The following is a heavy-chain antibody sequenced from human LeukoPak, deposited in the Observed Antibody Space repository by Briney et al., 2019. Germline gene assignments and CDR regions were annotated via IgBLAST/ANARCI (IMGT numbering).Heavy chain of an antibody. CDR3: AKRGIVIRAVIIVGFHKEAYYFDD. V-gene: IGHV3-23*01. J-gene: IGHJ4*02. Sequence: GGSLRLSCAVSGITLSNYGMSRVRQAPGKGLEWVAGISGSAGGTIYAASVKGRFTISRDNPKNTLYLQMNSLRAEDTAVYLCAKRGIVIRAVIIVGFHKEAYYFDDWGQGALVTVSS. D-gene: IGHD3-10*01. CDR1: GITLSNYG. CDR2: ISGSAGGT.